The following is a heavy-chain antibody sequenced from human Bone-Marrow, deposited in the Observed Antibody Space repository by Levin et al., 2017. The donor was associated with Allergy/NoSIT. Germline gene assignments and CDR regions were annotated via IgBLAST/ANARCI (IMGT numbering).Heavy chain of an antibody. CDR2: ITWDSRSL. J-gene: IGHJ4*02. CDR3: VRGPDD. CDR1: GFTFEDSA. Sequence: SLKISCEGSGFTFEDSAMHWVRQAPGKGLEWVSGITWDSRSLTYAGSVKGRFTITRDNAKNSLYLEMNSLRSEDTALYYRVRGPDDWGQGTLVAVDS. V-gene: IGHV3-9*01.